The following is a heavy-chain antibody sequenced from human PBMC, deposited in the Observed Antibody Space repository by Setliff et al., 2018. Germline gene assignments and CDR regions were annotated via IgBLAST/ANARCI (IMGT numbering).Heavy chain of an antibody. CDR2: ILFSGDT. CDR3: ASPGRDNLDSPFDAFDI. J-gene: IGHJ3*02. D-gene: IGHD3-3*01. V-gene: IGHV4-38-2*01. Sequence: PSETLSLTCAVSGYSISSGFSWVWIRQSPGKGLEWIGRILFSGDTYYNPSLNSRVTISLDTSKNHFSLKLRSVTAEDSAVYYCASPGRDNLDSPFDAFDIWGQGTKVTV. CDR1: GYSISSGFS.